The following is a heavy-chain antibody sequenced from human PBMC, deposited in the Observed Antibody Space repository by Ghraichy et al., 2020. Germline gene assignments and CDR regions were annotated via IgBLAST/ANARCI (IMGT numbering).Heavy chain of an antibody. Sequence: GGSLRLSCAASGFTFSSYSMNWVRQAPGKGLEWVSYISSSSSTIYYADSVKGRFTISRDNAKISLYLQMNILRDEDTAVYYCARFGFRAFDIWGQGTMVTVSS. CDR3: ARFGFRAFDI. CDR1: GFTFSSYS. D-gene: IGHD3-10*01. V-gene: IGHV3-48*02. J-gene: IGHJ3*02. CDR2: ISSSSSTI.